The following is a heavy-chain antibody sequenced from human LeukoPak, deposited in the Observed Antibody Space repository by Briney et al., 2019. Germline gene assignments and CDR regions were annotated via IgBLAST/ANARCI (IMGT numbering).Heavy chain of an antibody. J-gene: IGHJ4*02. Sequence: GGSLRLSCTASGFTFSSYEMNWVRQAPGKGLEWVSYISSSGSTIYYADSVKGRFTISRDNAKNSLYLQMNSLRAEDTPVYYCARVLQTGYCKDWGQGTLVTVSS. CDR2: ISSSGSTI. D-gene: IGHD3-9*01. V-gene: IGHV3-48*03. CDR3: ARVLQTGYCKD. CDR1: GFTFSSYE.